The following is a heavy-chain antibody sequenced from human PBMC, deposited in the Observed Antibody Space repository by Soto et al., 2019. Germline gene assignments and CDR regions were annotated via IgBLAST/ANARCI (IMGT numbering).Heavy chain of an antibody. CDR2: IHYSGST. CDR1: GGSISSYY. Sequence: HVQLQESGPGLVKPSETLSLTCTVSGGSISSYYWSWLRQSPGKGLEWIGYIHYSGSTNYNPYLKSRVTMSVDTSRNQFSLKLSSVTAADTAVYYCARSIDSSGYYFSNCWGQGTLVTVSS. D-gene: IGHD3-22*01. J-gene: IGHJ4*02. CDR3: ARSIDSSGYYFSNC. V-gene: IGHV4-59*01.